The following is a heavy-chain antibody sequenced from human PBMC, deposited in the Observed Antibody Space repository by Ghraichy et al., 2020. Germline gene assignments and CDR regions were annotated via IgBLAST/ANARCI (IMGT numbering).Heavy chain of an antibody. CDR3: ARDPRGYYDSSGYFGDDAFDI. CDR2: IWYDGSNK. V-gene: IGHV3-33*01. J-gene: IGHJ3*02. Sequence: LSLTCAASGFTFSSYGMHWVRQAPGKGLEWVAVIWYDGSNKYYADSVKGRFTISRDNSKNTLYLQMNSLRAEDTAVYYCARDPRGYYDSSGYFGDDAFDIWGQGTMVTVSS. CDR1: GFTFSSYG. D-gene: IGHD3-22*01.